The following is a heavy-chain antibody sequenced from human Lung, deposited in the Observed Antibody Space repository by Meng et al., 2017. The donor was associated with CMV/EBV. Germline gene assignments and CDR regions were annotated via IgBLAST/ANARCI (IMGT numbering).Heavy chain of an antibody. CDR3: ARGSAVGAMGCDY. J-gene: IGHJ4*02. CDR2: IIPMFGTV. CDR1: GGSFSSYT. V-gene: IGHV1-69*01. D-gene: IGHD1-26*01. Sequence: CQASGGSFSSYTFSWVRQAPGQGLEWMGEIIPMFGTVNSAQKFQGRVTITADESTTTAYMDLSSLRSDDTALYFCARGSAVGAMGCDYWGQGTLVTVSS.